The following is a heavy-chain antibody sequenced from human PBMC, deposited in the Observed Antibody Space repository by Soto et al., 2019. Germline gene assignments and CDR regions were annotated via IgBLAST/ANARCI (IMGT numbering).Heavy chain of an antibody. V-gene: IGHV4-34*01. CDR2: INHSGST. CDR1: GGSFSGYY. D-gene: IGHD5-12*01. Sequence: SETLSLTCAVYGGSFSGYYWSWIRQPPGKGLEWIGEINHSGSTNYNPSLKSRVTISVDTSKNQFSLKLSSVTAADTAVYYCARVEGFHEMATITYWGQGTLVTVSS. CDR3: ARVEGFHEMATITY. J-gene: IGHJ4*02.